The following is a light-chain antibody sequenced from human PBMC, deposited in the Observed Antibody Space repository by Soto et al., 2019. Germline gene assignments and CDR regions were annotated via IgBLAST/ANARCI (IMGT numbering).Light chain of an antibody. CDR1: SSDVGGYNY. V-gene: IGLV2-11*01. Sequence: QSALTQPRSVSGSPGQSVTISCTGTSSDVGGYNYVSWYQQHPGKAPILMIYDVSKRPSGVPDRFSGSKSGNTASLTISGLQAEDEADYYCCSYAGSYTVFGGGTKLTVL. CDR3: CSYAGSYTV. J-gene: IGLJ3*02. CDR2: DVS.